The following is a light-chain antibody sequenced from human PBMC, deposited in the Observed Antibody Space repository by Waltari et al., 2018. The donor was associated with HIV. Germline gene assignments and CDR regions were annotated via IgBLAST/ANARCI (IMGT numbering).Light chain of an antibody. CDR2: AAS. V-gene: IGKV1-39*01. Sequence: DIQMTQSPSSLSASVGDRVTITCRASQSIGTYVNWYQQRPGEAPNLLIFAASTLQSGAPSRFSGSGSGTDFTLTISSLQPEDFATYYCQQSHSSPITFGQGTRLE. CDR3: QQSHSSPIT. J-gene: IGKJ5*01. CDR1: QSIGTY.